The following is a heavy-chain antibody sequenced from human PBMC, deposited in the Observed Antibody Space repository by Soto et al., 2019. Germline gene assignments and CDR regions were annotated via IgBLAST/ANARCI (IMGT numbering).Heavy chain of an antibody. J-gene: IGHJ3*02. CDR2: IIPIFGTA. CDR1: GGTFSSYA. CDR3: ARGGGGDYYDSSGYHAFDI. D-gene: IGHD3-22*01. Sequence: SVKVSCKASGGTFSSYAISWVRQAPGQGLEWMGGIIPIFGTANYAQKFQGRVTITADESTSTAYMELSSLRSEDTAVYYCARGGGGDYYDSSGYHAFDIWGQGTMVTVSS. V-gene: IGHV1-69*13.